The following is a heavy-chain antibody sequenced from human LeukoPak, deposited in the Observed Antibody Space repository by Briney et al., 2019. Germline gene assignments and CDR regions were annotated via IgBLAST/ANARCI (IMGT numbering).Heavy chain of an antibody. CDR2: ISSSGSTI. CDR1: GFTFSSYE. D-gene: IGHD6-13*01. Sequence: GGSLRLSCAASGFTFSSYEMNWVRQAPGKGLELLSYISSSGSTIYYADSVKGRFTISRDNAKNSLYLQMNSLRAEDTAVYYCARVGYSNPELDYWGQGTLVTVSS. CDR3: ARVGYSNPELDY. V-gene: IGHV3-48*03. J-gene: IGHJ4*02.